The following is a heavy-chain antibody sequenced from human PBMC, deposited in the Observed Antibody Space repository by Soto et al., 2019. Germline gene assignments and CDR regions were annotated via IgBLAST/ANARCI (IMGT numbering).Heavy chain of an antibody. Sequence: GGSLRLSGAACGFTFSSYSINWVRQAPGKGLEWVSSISSSSSYIYYADSVKGRFTISRDNAKNSLYLQMNSLRAEDTAVYYCARKTAISSIDYWGQRTLVTVCS. D-gene: IGHD2-21*02. V-gene: IGHV3-21*01. CDR3: ARKTAISSIDY. CDR2: ISSSSSYI. CDR1: GFTFSSYS. J-gene: IGHJ4*02.